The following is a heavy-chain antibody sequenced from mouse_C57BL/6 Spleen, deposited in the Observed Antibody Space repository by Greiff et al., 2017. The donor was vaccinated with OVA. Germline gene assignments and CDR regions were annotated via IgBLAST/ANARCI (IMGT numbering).Heavy chain of an antibody. CDR1: GYTFTSYW. D-gene: IGHD2-3*01. J-gene: IGHJ4*01. CDR3: AREGSYYGYYESAMDY. V-gene: IGHV1-55*01. CDR2: IYPGSGST. Sequence: QVQLQQPGAELVKPGASVKMSCKASGYTFTSYWITWVKQRPGQGLEWIGDIYPGSGSTNYNEKFKSKATLTVDTSSSTAYMQLSSLTSEDSAVYYCAREGSYYGYYESAMDYWGQGTSVTVSS.